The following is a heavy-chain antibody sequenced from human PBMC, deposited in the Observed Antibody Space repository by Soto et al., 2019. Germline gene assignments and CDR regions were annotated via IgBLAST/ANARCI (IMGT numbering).Heavy chain of an antibody. CDR1: GFTFSSYS. V-gene: IGHV3-48*02. Sequence: GCLRFSGSASGFTFSSYSMNWVRQAPGKGLEWVSYISSSSSTIYYADSVKGRFTISRDNAKNSLYLQMNSLRDEDTAVYYCARDQGSGRLQDYGMDVWGQGTKVTVSS. J-gene: IGHJ6*02. D-gene: IGHD3-10*01. CDR3: ARDQGSGRLQDYGMDV. CDR2: ISSSSSTI.